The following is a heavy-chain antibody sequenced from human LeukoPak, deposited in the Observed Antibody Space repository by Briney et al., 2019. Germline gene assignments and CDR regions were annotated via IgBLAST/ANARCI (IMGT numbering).Heavy chain of an antibody. CDR2: ISTSGSYI. J-gene: IGHJ4*02. D-gene: IGHD6-19*01. CDR3: ASQTPRRLPIAVADYFDY. Sequence: RGSLRLACAVSGFTFGSYSMNWVRQAPGKGLEWVSFISTSGSYIYYADSVKGRFTISRDNAKNSLYLQMNSLRAEDTAVYYCASQTPRRLPIAVADYFDYWGQGTLLTVSS. CDR1: GFTFGSYS. V-gene: IGHV3-21*01.